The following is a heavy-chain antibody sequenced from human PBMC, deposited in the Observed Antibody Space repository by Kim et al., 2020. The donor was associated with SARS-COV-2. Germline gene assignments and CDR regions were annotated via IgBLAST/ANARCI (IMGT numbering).Heavy chain of an antibody. CDR1: GFTFSDYY. J-gene: IGHJ4*02. Sequence: GGSLRLSCAASGFTFSDYYMSWIRQAPGKGLEWVSYISSSGSTIYYADSVKGRFTISRDNAKNSLYLQMNSLRAEDTAVYYCARGGFLEWLLYVVTKIPSYYFDYWGQGPLVTVSS. CDR2: ISSSGSTI. CDR3: ARGGFLEWLLYVVTKIPSYYFDY. V-gene: IGHV3-11*01. D-gene: IGHD3-3*01.